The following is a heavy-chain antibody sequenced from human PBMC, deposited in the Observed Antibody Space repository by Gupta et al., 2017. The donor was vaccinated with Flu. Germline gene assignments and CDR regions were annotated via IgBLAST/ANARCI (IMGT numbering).Heavy chain of an antibody. CDR3: ARGWWRDYYDSSGYYLGAFDI. Sequence: QVQLQQWGAGLLKPSETLSLTCAVYGGSFSGYYWSLIRQPPGKGLEWIGEINHSGSTNYNPSLKSRVTISVDTSKNQFSLKLSSVTAADTAVYYCARGWWRDYYDSSGYYLGAFDIWGQGTMVTVSS. V-gene: IGHV4-34*01. J-gene: IGHJ3*02. CDR1: GGSFSGYY. D-gene: IGHD3-22*01. CDR2: INHSGST.